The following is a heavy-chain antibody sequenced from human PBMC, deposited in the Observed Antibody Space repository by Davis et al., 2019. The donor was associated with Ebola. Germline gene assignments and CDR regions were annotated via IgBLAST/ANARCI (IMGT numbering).Heavy chain of an antibody. V-gene: IGHV4-34*01. J-gene: IGHJ4*02. CDR1: GGSFSGYY. D-gene: IGHD3-3*01. Sequence: MPSETLSLTCAVYGGSFSGYYWSWIRQPPGKGLEWIGEINHSGSTNYNPSLKSRVTISVDTSKNQFSLKLSSVTAADTAVYYCARHLYDFWSGRFDYWGQGTLVTVSS. CDR3: ARHLYDFWSGRFDY. CDR2: INHSGST.